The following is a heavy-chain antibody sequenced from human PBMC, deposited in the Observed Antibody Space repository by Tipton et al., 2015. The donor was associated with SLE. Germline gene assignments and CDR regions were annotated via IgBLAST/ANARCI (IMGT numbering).Heavy chain of an antibody. CDR3: ARGKSNTDY. Sequence: TLSLTCTVSGASISNNFWSWIRQSPGKGLEWIGYFLNSANTESNPSLKSRVTLSVDTSTNQFSLKLSSVTAADTAVYFCARGKSNTDYWGRGTLVTVSS. CDR2: FLNSANT. J-gene: IGHJ4*02. CDR1: GASISNNF. V-gene: IGHV4-59*07. D-gene: IGHD4/OR15-4a*01.